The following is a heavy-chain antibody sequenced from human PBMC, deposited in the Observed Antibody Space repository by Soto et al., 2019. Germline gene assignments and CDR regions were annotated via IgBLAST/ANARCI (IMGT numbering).Heavy chain of an antibody. CDR3: ARSIAVAINWFDP. Sequence: QVQLQESGPGLVKPSGTLSLTCAVSGGSISSSNWWSWVRQPPGKGLEWIGEIYHSGSTNYNPSLKRRVTISVDKSKDQVSLKLSSVTAADTAVDYCARSIAVAINWFDPWGQGTLVTVSS. J-gene: IGHJ5*02. CDR2: IYHSGST. D-gene: IGHD6-19*01. V-gene: IGHV4-4*02. CDR1: GGSISSSNW.